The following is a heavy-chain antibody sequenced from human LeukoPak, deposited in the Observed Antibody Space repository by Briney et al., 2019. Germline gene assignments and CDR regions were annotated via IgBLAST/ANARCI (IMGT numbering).Heavy chain of an antibody. V-gene: IGHV4-34*01. CDR1: GGSFSGYY. CDR3: ARGLTRASPTYYFDY. Sequence: SETLSLTCAVYGGSFSGYYWSWIRQPPGKGLEWIGEINHSGSTNYNPSLKSRVTISVDTSKNQFSLKLSSVTAADTAVYYCARGLTRASPTYYFDYWGQGTLVTVPS. J-gene: IGHJ4*02. CDR2: INHSGST.